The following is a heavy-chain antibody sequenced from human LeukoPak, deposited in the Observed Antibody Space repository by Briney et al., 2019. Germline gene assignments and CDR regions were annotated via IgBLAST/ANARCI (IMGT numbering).Heavy chain of an antibody. Sequence: PSETLSLTCTVSGGSISSYYWSWIRQPPAKGLDSIGYIYYIGSTNYNPSLKSRVTISVDTSKNQFSLKLSSVTAADTAVYYCARGNYYDSSGYYRPFDYWGQGTLVTVSS. D-gene: IGHD3-22*01. CDR3: ARGNYYDSSGYYRPFDY. V-gene: IGHV4-59*01. CDR1: GGSISSYY. CDR2: IYYIGST. J-gene: IGHJ4*02.